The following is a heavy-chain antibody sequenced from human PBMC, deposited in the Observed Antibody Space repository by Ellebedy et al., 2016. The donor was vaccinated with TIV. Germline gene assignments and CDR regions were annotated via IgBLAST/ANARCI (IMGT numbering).Heavy chain of an antibody. D-gene: IGHD3-10*01. Sequence: GESLKISCAASGFAFTTYAMSWVRQAPGKGLEWVSGFSASGGSSVYADSVKGRFTISGDNSKNTLYLQMKSLRAEDTAIYYCAKDRYSGSGSYTWGVFDYWGQGTLVTVSS. CDR3: AKDRYSGSGSYTWGVFDY. J-gene: IGHJ4*02. CDR1: GFAFTTYA. CDR2: FSASGGSS. V-gene: IGHV3-23*01.